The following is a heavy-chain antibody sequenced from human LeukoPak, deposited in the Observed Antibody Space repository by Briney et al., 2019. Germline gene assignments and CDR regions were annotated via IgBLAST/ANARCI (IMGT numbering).Heavy chain of an antibody. CDR2: IYYSGST. Sequence: PSETLSLTCTVSGGSISSFYWSWIRQPPGKGLEWIGYIYYSGSTNYNPSLKSRVTISVDTSKNQFSLKLSSVTAADTAVYYCASNGRYSSSPGWYFDLWGRGTLVTVSS. CDR1: GGSISSFY. J-gene: IGHJ2*01. CDR3: ASNGRYSSSPGWYFDL. V-gene: IGHV4-59*01. D-gene: IGHD6-13*01.